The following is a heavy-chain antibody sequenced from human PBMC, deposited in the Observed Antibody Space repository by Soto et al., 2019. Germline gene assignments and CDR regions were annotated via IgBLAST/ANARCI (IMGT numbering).Heavy chain of an antibody. CDR2: INPDGNEK. CDR3: SRSLDS. V-gene: IGHV3-7*01. Sequence: PGGSLRLSCAASGFTFSTFWMDWVRQAPGKGLKWVANINPDGNEKHYVGSVQGRFIISRDNAKNSLYLHMSSLTAEDSALYYCSRSLDSWGQGTRVTVSS. CDR1: GFTFSTFW. J-gene: IGHJ4*02.